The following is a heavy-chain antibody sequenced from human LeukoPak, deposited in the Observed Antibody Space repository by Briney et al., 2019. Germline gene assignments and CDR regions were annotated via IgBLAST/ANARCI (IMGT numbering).Heavy chain of an antibody. J-gene: IGHJ3*01. D-gene: IGHD2-15*01. CDR1: GFTFTNNC. CDR3: ERVSGGAFDV. CDR2: ISHDGSST. V-gene: IGHV3-74*01. Sequence: PGGSLRLSCAASGFTFTNNCMHWVRQAPTRGLVWVSRISHDGSSTNYADSVKGRFTISRDNTKNTLYLQMNSLRADDTAVYYCERVSGGAFDVWGQGTLVTVSS.